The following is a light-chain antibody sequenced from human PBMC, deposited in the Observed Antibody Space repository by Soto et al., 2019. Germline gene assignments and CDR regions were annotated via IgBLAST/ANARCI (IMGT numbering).Light chain of an antibody. V-gene: IGKV3-20*01. J-gene: IGKJ3*01. Sequence: EIVLTQSPGTLSLSPGERATLSCRASQSVSSSYLAWYQQKPGQAPRLLIYGASSRATGIPDRFSGSGSGTDFTLTISRLEPEDFAVYYCHQYCSSPFFGPGTKVVIK. CDR2: GAS. CDR3: HQYCSSPF. CDR1: QSVSSSY.